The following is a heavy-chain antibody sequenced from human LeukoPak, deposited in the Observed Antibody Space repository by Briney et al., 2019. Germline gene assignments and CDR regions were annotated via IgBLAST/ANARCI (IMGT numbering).Heavy chain of an antibody. CDR3: ARVRLITIFGVVTRGYFQH. J-gene: IGHJ1*01. CDR1: GGSFSGHY. V-gene: IGHV4-34*01. D-gene: IGHD3-3*01. CDR2: INHSGST. Sequence: SETLSLTCAVYGGSFSGHYWSWIRQPPGKGLEWIGEINHSGSTNYNPSLKSRVTISVDTSKNQFSLKLSSVTAADTAVYYCARVRLITIFGVVTRGYFQHWGQGTLVTVSS.